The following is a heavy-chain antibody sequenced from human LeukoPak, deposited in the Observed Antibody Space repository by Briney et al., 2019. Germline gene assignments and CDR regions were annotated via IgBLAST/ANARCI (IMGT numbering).Heavy chain of an antibody. J-gene: IGHJ4*02. CDR1: GFTFSTYA. CDR2: ISGGGDIT. V-gene: IGHV3-23*01. CDR3: AKGRGSSGWYPIDY. Sequence: PGGSLRLSCAASGFTFSTYAMSWVRQTPGRGLEWVSVISGGGDITYYADSVKGRFTISRDNSENTLYLQMNSLRAEDTAVYYCAKGRGSSGWYPIDYWGQGTLVTVSS. D-gene: IGHD6-19*01.